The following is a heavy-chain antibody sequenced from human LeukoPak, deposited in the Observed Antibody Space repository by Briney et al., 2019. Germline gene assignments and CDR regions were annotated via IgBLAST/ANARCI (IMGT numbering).Heavy chain of an antibody. J-gene: IGHJ4*02. CDR3: ARGGGFIDS. Sequence: ASVKLSCKASGYTFTITDINWVRQATGQGLEWMGWMNPGSGITGYAHQFQGRVTMTRDTSINTAYMELTSLTSDDTAVYYCARGGGFIDSWGQGTLVTVSS. CDR1: GYTFTITD. CDR2: MNPGSGIT. D-gene: IGHD5-12*01. V-gene: IGHV1-8*01.